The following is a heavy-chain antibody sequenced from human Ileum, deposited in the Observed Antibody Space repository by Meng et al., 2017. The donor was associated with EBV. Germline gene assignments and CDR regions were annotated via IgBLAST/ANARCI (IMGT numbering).Heavy chain of an antibody. Sequence: VQRQESGPGLVKPSGTLSLTCAVSGGSISSSNWWNWVRQPPGKGLEWIGEIYYSGSTIYNPSLKSRVTISVDKSKNLFSLKLSSVTAADTAVYYCARGYGSGRDYFDYWGQGTLVTVSS. V-gene: IGHV4-4*02. CDR1: GGSISSSNW. J-gene: IGHJ4*02. D-gene: IGHD3-10*01. CDR2: IYYSGST. CDR3: ARGYGSGRDYFDY.